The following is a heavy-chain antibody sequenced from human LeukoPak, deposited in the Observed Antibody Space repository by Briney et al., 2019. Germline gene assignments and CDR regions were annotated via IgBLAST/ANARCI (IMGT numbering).Heavy chain of an antibody. D-gene: IGHD3-22*01. CDR1: GFTFSSYA. V-gene: IGHV3-23*01. Sequence: GGSLRLSCAASGFTFSSYAMSWVRQAPGKGLEWVSAISGSGGSTYYADSVKGRFTISRDNSKNTLYLQMNSLRAEDTAVYYCAKGGRYYYDSSGYRDYLDYWGQGTLVTVSS. J-gene: IGHJ4*02. CDR3: AKGGRYYYDSSGYRDYLDY. CDR2: ISGSGGST.